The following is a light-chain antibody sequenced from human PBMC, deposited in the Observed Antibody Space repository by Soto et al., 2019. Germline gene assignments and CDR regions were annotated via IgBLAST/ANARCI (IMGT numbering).Light chain of an antibody. Sequence: EIVLTQSPGTLSLSPGERATLSCRASQSVSSSYLAWYQQKPGQAPRLLIYGASSRATGIPDRFSGSGSGTAFTLTISRLEPEDFAVYYCQQYGTSPRVTFGPGNKVDIK. V-gene: IGKV3-20*01. CDR1: QSVSSSY. CDR3: QQYGTSPRVT. J-gene: IGKJ3*01. CDR2: GAS.